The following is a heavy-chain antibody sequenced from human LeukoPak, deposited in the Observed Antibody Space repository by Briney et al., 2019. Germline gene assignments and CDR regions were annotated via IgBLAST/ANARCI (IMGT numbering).Heavy chain of an antibody. CDR3: ARDSSLAAREDAFDI. Sequence: PGRSLRLSCAASGFTFSSYAMHWVRQAPGKGLEWVAVISYDGSNKYYADSVKGRFTIPRDNSKNTLYLQMNSLRAEDTAVYYCARDSSLAAREDAFDIWGQGTMVTVSS. CDR2: ISYDGSNK. D-gene: IGHD6-6*01. J-gene: IGHJ3*02. V-gene: IGHV3-30*04. CDR1: GFTFSSYA.